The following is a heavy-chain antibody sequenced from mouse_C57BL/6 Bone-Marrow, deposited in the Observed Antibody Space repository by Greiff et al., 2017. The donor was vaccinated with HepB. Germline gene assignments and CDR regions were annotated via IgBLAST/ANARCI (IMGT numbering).Heavy chain of an antibody. CDR2: IWRGGST. V-gene: IGHV2-5*01. D-gene: IGHD2-4*01. J-gene: IGHJ1*03. Sequence: QVQLKQSGPGLVQPSQSLSITCTVSGFSLTSYGVHWVRQSPGKGLEWLGVIWRGGSTDYNAAFMSRLSITKDTSTSQVFFKMNSLKADDTAIYYCAKKRDYYDYDWYFDVWGTGTTVTVSS. CDR3: AKKRDYYDYDWYFDV. CDR1: GFSLTSYG.